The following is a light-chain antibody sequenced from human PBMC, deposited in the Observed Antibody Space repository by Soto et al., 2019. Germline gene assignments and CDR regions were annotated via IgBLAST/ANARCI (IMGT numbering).Light chain of an antibody. CDR3: QQYHNWPPLT. CDR1: QSVSNN. Sequence: EIVMTQSPATLSVSPGERATLSCRARQSVSNNLAWYHQKGGQAPRLLIYGASTRATGIPARFSGSGSGTEFTLTISGLQSEDFAVYYCQQYHNWPPLTFGGGTKVGVK. V-gene: IGKV3-15*01. J-gene: IGKJ4*01. CDR2: GAS.